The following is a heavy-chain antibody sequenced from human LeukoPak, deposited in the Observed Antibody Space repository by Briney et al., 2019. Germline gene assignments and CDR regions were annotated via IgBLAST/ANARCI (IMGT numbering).Heavy chain of an antibody. CDR1: GFTFSDYH. Sequence: GGSLRLSCAASGFTFSDYHMSLIRQAPGRGLGWVSYISTSSSYTNYADSVKGRFTISRDNAKNSLYLQMNSLRAEDPAVYYCAREGGSGSYYYWGRGTLVTVSS. D-gene: IGHD3-10*01. CDR2: ISTSSSYT. V-gene: IGHV3-11*06. CDR3: AREGGSGSYYY. J-gene: IGHJ4*02.